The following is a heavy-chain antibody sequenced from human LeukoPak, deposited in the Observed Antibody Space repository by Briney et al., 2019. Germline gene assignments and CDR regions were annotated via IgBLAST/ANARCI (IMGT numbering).Heavy chain of an antibody. D-gene: IGHD3-3*01. J-gene: IGHJ4*02. CDR2: IDPSDSYT. CDR3: ARHSHYDFWSGYLDY. Sequence: GESLKSSCKGSGYTFTSYWISWVRQMPGQGLEWMGKIDPSDSYTSYSPSFQGHVTISADKSISAAFLQWSSLKASDTAMYYCARHSHYDFWSGYLDYWGQGTLVTVSS. V-gene: IGHV5-10-1*01. CDR1: GYTFTSYW.